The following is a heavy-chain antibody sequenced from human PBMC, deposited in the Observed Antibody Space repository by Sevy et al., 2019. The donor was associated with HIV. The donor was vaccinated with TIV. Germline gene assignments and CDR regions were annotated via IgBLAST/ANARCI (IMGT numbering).Heavy chain of an antibody. Sequence: SETLSLTCTVSGGSISSYYWSWIRQPPGKGLEWIGYIYYSGSTNYNPSLKSRVTISVDTSKNQFSLKLSSVTAADTAVYYCARGSYYDFWSGPTYYFDYWGQVTLVTVSS. J-gene: IGHJ4*02. CDR3: ARGSYYDFWSGPTYYFDY. CDR1: GGSISSYY. CDR2: IYYSGST. V-gene: IGHV4-59*13. D-gene: IGHD3-3*01.